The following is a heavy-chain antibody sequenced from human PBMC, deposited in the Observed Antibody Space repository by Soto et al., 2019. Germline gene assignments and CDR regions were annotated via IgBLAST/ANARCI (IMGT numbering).Heavy chain of an antibody. CDR2: ISANNDHT. CDR3: ARGTYFDY. J-gene: IGHJ4*02. V-gene: IGHV1-18*01. CDR1: GYTLTTYG. Sequence: QVQLVQSGAEVNKTGASGKVSCKASGYTLTTYGITWVRQAPGQGLEWMGWISANNDHTNYPQKLQGRVTMTTDTSTSTDYMELRSLTSDDTAVYYCARGTYFDYWGQGTLVTVSS.